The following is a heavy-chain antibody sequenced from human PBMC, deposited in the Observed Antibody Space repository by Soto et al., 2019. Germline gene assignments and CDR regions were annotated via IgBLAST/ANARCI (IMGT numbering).Heavy chain of an antibody. CDR2: IVAIFGA. Sequence: QVQLVQSGAEVKKPGSSVKVSCKSSGGTVSNYGFSWVRQAPGQGLECMGVIVAIFGAEHPQKFQGRVTITADESTNTVFMELRGLRSEDTAVYYCARWGSDCEGSGSYQGQVWGQGTTVTVSS. J-gene: IGHJ6*02. V-gene: IGHV1-69*12. CDR3: ARWGSDCEGSGSYQGQV. CDR1: GGTVSNYG. D-gene: IGHD2-21*02.